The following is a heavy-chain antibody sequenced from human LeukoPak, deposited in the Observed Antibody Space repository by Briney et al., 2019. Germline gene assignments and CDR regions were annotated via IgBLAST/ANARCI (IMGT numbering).Heavy chain of an antibody. CDR2: IYPGDSDT. CDR3: ARSYSAGSNWFDP. D-gene: IGHD3-10*01. CDR1: GYSFTSYW. J-gene: IGHJ5*02. Sequence: GGSLRLSCKGSGYSFTSYWIGWVRQMPGKGLEWMGIIYPGDSDTRYSPSFQGQVTISADKSISTAYLQWSSLKASDTAMYYCARSYSAGSNWFDPWGQGTLVTVAS. V-gene: IGHV5-51*01.